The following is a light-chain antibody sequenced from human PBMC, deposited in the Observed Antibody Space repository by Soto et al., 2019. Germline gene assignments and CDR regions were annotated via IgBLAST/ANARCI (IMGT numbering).Light chain of an antibody. CDR1: NVGEYDY. Sequence: QSALTQPPSASGSPGQSVTISCTGSNVGEYDYVSWYQQHPGKAPKLMIHEVTKRPSGVPDRFSGSKSGNTASLTISGLRAEDEADYYCCSYVGRNTYVFGTGTKVTVL. CDR3: CSYVGRNTYV. CDR2: EVT. V-gene: IGLV2-8*01. J-gene: IGLJ1*01.